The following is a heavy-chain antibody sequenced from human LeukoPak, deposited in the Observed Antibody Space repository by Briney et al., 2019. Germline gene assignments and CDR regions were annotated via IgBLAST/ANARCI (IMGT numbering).Heavy chain of an antibody. CDR3: ARNSGYDLLAGYFYYMDV. CDR2: IYHTGIT. J-gene: IGHJ6*03. CDR1: GNSIDSGYD. Sequence: SETLSLTCAVSGNSIDSGYDWGWVRQPPGKGLEWAGSIYHTGITYYNPSLKNRVTISVDTSNNKFSLHLSSVTAADTAVYYCARNSGYDLLAGYFYYMDVWGKGTTVIVSS. V-gene: IGHV4-38-2*01. D-gene: IGHD5-12*01.